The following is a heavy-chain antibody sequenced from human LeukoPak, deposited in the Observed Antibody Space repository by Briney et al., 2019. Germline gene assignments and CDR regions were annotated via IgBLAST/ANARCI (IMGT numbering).Heavy chain of an antibody. J-gene: IGHJ3*02. V-gene: IGHV4-59*01. CDR3: ARAPNGFGAFDI. CDR2: IYYSGST. CDR1: GGSMRSYY. D-gene: IGHD2-8*01. Sequence: SETLSLTCTVSGGSMRSYYWVWIRQPPGKGLEWIGYIYYSGSTDYNPSLKSRVTISVDTSKNQVSLKMSSVTAADTAVYYCARAPNGFGAFDIWGPGTMVTVSS.